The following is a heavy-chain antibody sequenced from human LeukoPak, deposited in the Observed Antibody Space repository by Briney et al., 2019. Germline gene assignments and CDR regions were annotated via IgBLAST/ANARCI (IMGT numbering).Heavy chain of an antibody. V-gene: IGHV1-69*13. J-gene: IGHJ4*02. CDR1: GGTFSSYA. Sequence: ASVKVSCKASGGTFSSYAISWVRQAPGQGLEWMGGIIPIFGTANYAQKFQGRVTITADESTSTAYMELSSLRSEDTAVYYSARVSQLYGDYGFAGLDYWGQGTLVTVSS. D-gene: IGHD4-17*01. CDR2: IIPIFGTA. CDR3: ARVSQLYGDYGFAGLDY.